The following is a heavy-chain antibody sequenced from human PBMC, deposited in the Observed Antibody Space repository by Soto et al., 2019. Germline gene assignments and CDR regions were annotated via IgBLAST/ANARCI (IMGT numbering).Heavy chain of an antibody. CDR2: IYYSGST. V-gene: IGHV4-59*08. Sequence: SETLSLSCTVSGGSISSYYWTWIRQPPGKGLEWIGYIYYSGSTNYNPSLKSRVTISVATSKTQFSLKLSSVTAADTAVYYCARLDRYYHYMDVWGKGTMVTVSS. CDR1: GGSISSYY. CDR3: ARLDRYYHYMDV. J-gene: IGHJ6*03. D-gene: IGHD1-20*01.